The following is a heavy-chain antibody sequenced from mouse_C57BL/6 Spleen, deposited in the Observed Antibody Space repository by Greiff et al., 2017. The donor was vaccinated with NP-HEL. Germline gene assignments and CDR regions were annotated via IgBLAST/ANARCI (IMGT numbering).Heavy chain of an antibody. CDR3: RERNYYGSSYVGGY. Sequence: QVQLQQSGAELVRPGASVTLSCKASGYTFTDYEMHWVKQTPVHGLEWIGAIDPETGGTAYNEKFKGKAILTADKSSSTAYMELRSLTSEDSAVYYCRERNYYGSSYVGGYWGQGTTLTVSS. V-gene: IGHV1-15*01. J-gene: IGHJ2*01. CDR1: GYTFTDYE. D-gene: IGHD1-1*01. CDR2: IDPETGGT.